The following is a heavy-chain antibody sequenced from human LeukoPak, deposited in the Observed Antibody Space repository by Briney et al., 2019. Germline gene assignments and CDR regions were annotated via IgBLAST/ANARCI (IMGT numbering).Heavy chain of an antibody. CDR3: ARASDGAVATGSAFDI. J-gene: IGHJ3*02. CDR1: GGTFSSYA. D-gene: IGHD6-19*01. V-gene: IGHV1-69*06. CDR2: IIPIFGTA. Sequence: ASVKVSCKASGGTFSSYAISWVRQAPGQGLEWMGGIIPIFGTANYAQKFQGRVTITADKSTSTAYMELSSLRSEDTAVYYCARASDGAVATGSAFDIWGQGTMVTVSS.